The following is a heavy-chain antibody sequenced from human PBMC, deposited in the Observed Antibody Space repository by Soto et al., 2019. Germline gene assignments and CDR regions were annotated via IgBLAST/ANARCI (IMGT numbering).Heavy chain of an antibody. Sequence: SETLSLTCAVYGGSFSGHSWTWIRQSPGKGLEWIGDINHSGRVNYSPSLKSRVTISLDTSKNQYSLTLSAVTAADTAMYYCSTRAYDTNGYYRFDPWGQGTLVTVSS. CDR1: GGSFSGHS. CDR3: STRAYDTNGYYRFDP. D-gene: IGHD3-22*01. CDR2: INHSGRV. V-gene: IGHV4-34*01. J-gene: IGHJ5*01.